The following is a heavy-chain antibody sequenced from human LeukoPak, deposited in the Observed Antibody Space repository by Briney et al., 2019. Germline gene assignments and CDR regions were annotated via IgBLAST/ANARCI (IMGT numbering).Heavy chain of an antibody. D-gene: IGHD4-11*01. V-gene: IGHV4-59*01. Sequence: SETLSLTCTVSGGSISSYYWSWIRQPPGKGLEWIGYIYYSGSTNCNPSLKSRVTISVDTSKNQFSLKLSSVTAADTAVYYCAREVNLFYYYYMDVWGKGTTVTISS. CDR1: GGSISSYY. CDR2: IYYSGST. J-gene: IGHJ6*03. CDR3: AREVNLFYYYYMDV.